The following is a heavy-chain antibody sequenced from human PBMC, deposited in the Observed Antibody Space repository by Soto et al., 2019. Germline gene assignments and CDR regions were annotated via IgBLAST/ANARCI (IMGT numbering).Heavy chain of an antibody. D-gene: IGHD3-9*01. CDR2: IYHSGST. CDR3: ARAASPYFDLLSAFDP. J-gene: IGHJ5*02. V-gene: IGHV4-4*02. CDR1: GGSISSSNW. Sequence: SDTLSLTCAVSGGSISSSNWWSWVHKPPGKGLEWIGEIYHSGSTNYNPSLTSRVTISVDKSKNQFSLKLSSVTAADTAVYFCARAASPYFDLLSAFDPWGQGVLVTVSS.